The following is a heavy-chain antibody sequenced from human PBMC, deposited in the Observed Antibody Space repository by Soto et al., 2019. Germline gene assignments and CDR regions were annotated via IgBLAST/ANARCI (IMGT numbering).Heavy chain of an antibody. V-gene: IGHV1-2*04. D-gene: IGHD1-26*01. CDR2: INPNSGGT. CDR3: ATWGGKTSGSYRTDYYYYGMDV. J-gene: IGHJ6*02. Sequence: ASVKVSCKASGYTFTGYYMHWVRQAPGQGLEWMGWINPNSGGTNYAQKFQGWVTTTRDTSISTAYMELSRLSSDDTAVYYCATWGGKTSGSYRTDYYYYGMDVWGQGTTVTVSS. CDR1: GYTFTGYY.